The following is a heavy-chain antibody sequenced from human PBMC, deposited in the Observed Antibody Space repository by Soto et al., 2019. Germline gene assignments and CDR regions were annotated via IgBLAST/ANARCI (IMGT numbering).Heavy chain of an antibody. CDR1: GFTFDDYA. CDR3: AXDRGYQMRVKFYYGMDV. J-gene: IGHJ6*02. D-gene: IGHD2-2*01. CDR2: ITWNSGTI. Sequence: GGSLRLSCAASGFTFDDYAMHWVRQVPGKGLEWVSSITWNSGTIAYADSVKGRFTVSRDNAKNSLYLQMNSLRAEDTALYYCAXDRGYQMRVKFYYGMDVWGQGTTVTVSS. V-gene: IGHV3-9*01.